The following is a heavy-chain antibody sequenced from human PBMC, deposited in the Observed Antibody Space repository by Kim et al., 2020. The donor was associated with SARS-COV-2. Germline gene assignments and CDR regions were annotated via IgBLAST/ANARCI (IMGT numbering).Heavy chain of an antibody. J-gene: IGHJ4*02. D-gene: IGHD3-10*01. V-gene: IGHV1-2*06. Sequence: ASVKVSCKASGYTFTGYYMHWVRQAPGQGLEWMGRINPNSGGTNYAQKFQGRVTMTRDTSISTAYMELSRLRSDDTAVYYCARVPDGSGSYLYYWGQGTLVTVSS. CDR3: ARVPDGSGSYLYY. CDR2: INPNSGGT. CDR1: GYTFTGYY.